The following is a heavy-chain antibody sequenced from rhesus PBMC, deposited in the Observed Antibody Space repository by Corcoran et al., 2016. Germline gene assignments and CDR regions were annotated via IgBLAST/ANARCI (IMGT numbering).Heavy chain of an antibody. V-gene: IGHV3S18*01. CDR2: MSDNGGST. CDR1: GFSFSDYY. Sequence: EVQLVESGGGLAQPGGSLRLSCAASGFSFSDYYMYWVRQAPGKGLEWVAGMSDNGGSTYYADSVKGRLTISRENAKNTLYLQMDSLRAEDTAFYYCARGPNSGSYYYYGLDSWGQGVVVTVAS. CDR3: ARGPNSGSYYYYGLDS. D-gene: IGHD3-16*01. J-gene: IGHJ6*01.